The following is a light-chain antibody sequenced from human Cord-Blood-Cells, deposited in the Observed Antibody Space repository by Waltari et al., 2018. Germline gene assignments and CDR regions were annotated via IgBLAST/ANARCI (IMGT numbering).Light chain of an antibody. Sequence: QSALTQPASVSGSPGQSITISCTGTSSDVGSYNFVSWYQQHPGKAPKLMIYEGSKRPSVVSNRVAGSKSGNTASLTISGLQAEDEADYYCCSYAGSSTWVFGGGTKLTVL. J-gene: IGLJ3*02. V-gene: IGLV2-23*01. CDR1: SSDVGSYNF. CDR3: CSYAGSSTWV. CDR2: EGS.